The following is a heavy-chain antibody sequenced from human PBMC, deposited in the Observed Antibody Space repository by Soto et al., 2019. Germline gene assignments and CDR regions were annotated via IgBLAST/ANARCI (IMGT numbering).Heavy chain of an antibody. CDR3: ARHDLAAAGYVRY. D-gene: IGHD6-13*01. Sequence: QLQLQESGPGLVKPSETLSLTCTVSGGSISSSSYYWGRLRQPPGKGLEWVGSIYYSGSTYYNPSLTSRVTISVDTSKNQFSLKLSSVTAADTDVYYCARHDLAAAGYVRYWGQGTLVTVSS. J-gene: IGHJ4*02. V-gene: IGHV4-39*01. CDR1: GGSISSSSYY. CDR2: IYYSGST.